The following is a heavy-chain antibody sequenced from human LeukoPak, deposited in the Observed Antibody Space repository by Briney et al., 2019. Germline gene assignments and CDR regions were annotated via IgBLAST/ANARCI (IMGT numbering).Heavy chain of an antibody. CDR1: GGSFSGYY. J-gene: IGHJ5*02. Sequence: SETLSLTCAVYGGSFSGYYWSWIRQPPGKGLEWIGEINHSGSTNYNPSLKSRVTISVDTSKNQFSLKLSSVTAADTAVYYCARGLRDNWNLNWFDPWGQGTLVTVSS. CDR2: INHSGST. V-gene: IGHV4-34*01. D-gene: IGHD1-20*01. CDR3: ARGLRDNWNLNWFDP.